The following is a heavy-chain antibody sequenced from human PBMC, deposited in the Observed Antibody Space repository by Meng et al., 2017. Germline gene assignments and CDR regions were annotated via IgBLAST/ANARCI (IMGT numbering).Heavy chain of an antibody. CDR2: ISSSSSYI. CDR1: GFTFSSYS. Sequence: GGSLRLSCAASGFTFSSYSMNWVRQAPGKGLEWVSSISSSSSYIYYADSVKGRFTISRDNAKNSLYLQMNSLRAEDTAVYYCARAERGYSHGGHLKSYYFDYWGQGTLVTVSS. D-gene: IGHD5-18*01. V-gene: IGHV3-21*01. CDR3: ARAERGYSHGGHLKSYYFDY. J-gene: IGHJ4*02.